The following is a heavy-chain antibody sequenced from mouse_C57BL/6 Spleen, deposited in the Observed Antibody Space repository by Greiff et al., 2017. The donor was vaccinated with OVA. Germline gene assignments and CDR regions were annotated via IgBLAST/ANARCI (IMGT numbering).Heavy chain of an antibody. D-gene: IGHD1-1*01. Sequence: QVQLQQSGAELVKPGASVKLSCKASGYTFTSYWMHWVKQRPGQGLEWIGMIHPNSGSTNYNEKFKSKATLTVDKSSSTAYMQLSSLTSEDSAVYYCARGDYYGSSSYWGQGTTLTVSS. CDR1: GYTFTSYW. CDR3: ARGDYYGSSSY. J-gene: IGHJ2*01. CDR2: IHPNSGST. V-gene: IGHV1-64*01.